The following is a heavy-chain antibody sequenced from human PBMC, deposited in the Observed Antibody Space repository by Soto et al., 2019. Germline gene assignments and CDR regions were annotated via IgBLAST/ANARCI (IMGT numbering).Heavy chain of an antibody. CDR1: GGSISGYY. CDR2: INHSGST. J-gene: IGHJ4*02. CDR3: ERAGYDSSGYRTDY. V-gene: IGHV4-34*01. D-gene: IGHD3-22*01. Sequence: SETLSLTCAVYGGSISGYYWSWIRQPPGKGLEWIGEINHSGSTNYNPSLKSRVTISVDTSKNQFSLKLSSVTAADTAVYYCERAGYDSSGYRTDYWGQGTLVTVSS.